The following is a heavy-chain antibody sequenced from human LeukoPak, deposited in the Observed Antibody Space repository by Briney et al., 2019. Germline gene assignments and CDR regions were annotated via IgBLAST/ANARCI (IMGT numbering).Heavy chain of an antibody. J-gene: IGHJ3*02. CDR2: IYNSGST. CDR1: GDSISSSNYY. Sequence: SETLSLTCTVSGDSISSSNYYWSWIRQPPGKGLEWIGYIYNSGSTNYNPSLKSRVTISVDTSKNQFSLKLTSVTAADTAVYYCARGKRGSWDIDAFDIWGQGTMVTVSS. V-gene: IGHV4-61*01. D-gene: IGHD1-26*01. CDR3: ARGKRGSWDIDAFDI.